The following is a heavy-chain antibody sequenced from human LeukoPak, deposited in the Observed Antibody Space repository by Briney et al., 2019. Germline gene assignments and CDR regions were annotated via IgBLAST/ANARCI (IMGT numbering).Heavy chain of an antibody. J-gene: IGHJ4*02. Sequence: GRSRRLSCAASGFTFDDYAMHWVRQVPGKGLEWVSGINWNSGSIGYADSVKGRFTISRDNAQNSLYLQMNSLRAEDTALYYCAKVGAAVSGVFDYWGQGTLVTVSS. CDR2: INWNSGSI. CDR3: AKVGAAVSGVFDY. D-gene: IGHD6-19*01. CDR1: GFTFDDYA. V-gene: IGHV3-9*01.